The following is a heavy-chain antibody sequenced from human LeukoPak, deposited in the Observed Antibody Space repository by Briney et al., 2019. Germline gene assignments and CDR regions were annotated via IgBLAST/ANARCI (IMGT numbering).Heavy chain of an antibody. D-gene: IGHD3-10*01. CDR3: ARGFYGSGSYSPPYYYMDV. Sequence: SETLSLTCTVSGGSISSYYWSWIRQPPGKGLEWIGYIYYSGSTNYDPSLKSRVTISVDTSKNQFSLKLSSVTAADTAVYYCARGFYGSGSYSPPYYYMDVWGKGTTVTISS. CDR1: GGSISSYY. CDR2: IYYSGST. J-gene: IGHJ6*03. V-gene: IGHV4-59*01.